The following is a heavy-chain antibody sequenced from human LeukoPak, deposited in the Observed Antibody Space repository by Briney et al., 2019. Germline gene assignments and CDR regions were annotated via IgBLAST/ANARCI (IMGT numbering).Heavy chain of an antibody. CDR3: ARASAAFIKHGDLPKPFDY. V-gene: IGHV1-46*01. D-gene: IGHD4-17*01. CDR1: GYTFTSYY. J-gene: IGHJ4*02. CDR2: INTSGGST. Sequence: GASVKVSCKASGYTFTSYYMHWVRQAPGQGLERMGIINTSGGSTSYAQKFQGRVTMTTDTSTSTVYMELSSLRSEDTAVYYCARASAAFIKHGDLPKPFDYWGQGTLVTVSS.